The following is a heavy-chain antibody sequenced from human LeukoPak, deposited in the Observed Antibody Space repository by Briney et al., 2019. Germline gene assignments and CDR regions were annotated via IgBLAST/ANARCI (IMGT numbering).Heavy chain of an antibody. J-gene: IGHJ3*02. CDR1: GFTFSRYW. CDR2: INLDGSEK. CDR3: ARGSLRYSSSWYPGAFDI. V-gene: IGHV3-7*03. Sequence: GGSLRLSCAASGFTFSRYWMSWVRQAPGKGLEWVANINLDGSEKYYVDSVKGRFTISRDNAKNSLYLQMNSLRAEDTAVYYCARGSLRYSSSWYPGAFDIWGQGTMVTVSS. D-gene: IGHD6-13*01.